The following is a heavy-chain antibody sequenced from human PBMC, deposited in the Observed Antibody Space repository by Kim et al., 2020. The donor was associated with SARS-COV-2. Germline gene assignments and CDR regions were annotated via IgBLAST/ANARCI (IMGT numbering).Heavy chain of an antibody. J-gene: IGHJ4*02. CDR2: IGPSGGDS. CDR1: GFSFSSFA. D-gene: IGHD3-16*01. Sequence: GGSLRLSCAASGFSFSSFAMSWVRQAPGKGLEWVSSIGPSGGDSYYADSVKGRFTISRDNSKSTLSLQMNSPRAEDTAIYYCAKGRWGDWGQGTLVTVSS. V-gene: IGHV3-23*01. CDR3: AKGRWGD.